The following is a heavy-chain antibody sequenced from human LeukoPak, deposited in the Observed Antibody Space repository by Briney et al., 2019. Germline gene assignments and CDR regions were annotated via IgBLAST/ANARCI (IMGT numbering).Heavy chain of an antibody. J-gene: IGHJ4*02. CDR2: ISGSGASI. Sequence: PGGSLRLSCAASGFTFSSSPMSWVRQTGKGLEWLSGISGSGASIDYTDSVQGRFTISRDNSKNTLFLQMNRLRGEDTAVYYCAEGKDSSSWLIDYWGQGALVTVSS. V-gene: IGHV3-23*01. D-gene: IGHD6-13*01. CDR3: AEGKDSSSWLIDY. CDR1: GFTFSSSP.